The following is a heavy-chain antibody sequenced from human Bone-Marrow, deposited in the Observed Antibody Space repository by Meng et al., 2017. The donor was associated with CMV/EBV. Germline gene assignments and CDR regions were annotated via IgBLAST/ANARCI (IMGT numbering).Heavy chain of an antibody. CDR2: ISAYNGNT. V-gene: IGHV1-18*04. CDR3: AREYRQTYYDFWSGYFHYYGMDV. J-gene: IGHJ6*02. Sequence: ASVKVSCKASGYTFTGYYMHWVRQAPGQGLEWMGWISAYNGNTNYAQKLQGRVTMTTATSTSTAYMELRSLRSDDTAVYYCAREYRQTYYDFWSGYFHYYGMDVWGQGTTVTVSS. D-gene: IGHD3-3*01. CDR1: GYTFTGYY.